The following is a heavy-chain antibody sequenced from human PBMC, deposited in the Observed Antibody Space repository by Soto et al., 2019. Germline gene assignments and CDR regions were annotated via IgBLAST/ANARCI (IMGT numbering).Heavy chain of an antibody. J-gene: IGHJ4*02. CDR1: GGSISSYY. CDR2: IYYSGST. V-gene: IGHV4-59*08. D-gene: IGHD3-9*01. Sequence: PSETLSLTCTVSGGSISSYYWSWIRQPPGKGLEWIGYIYYSGSTNYNPSLKSRVTISVDTSKNQFSLKLSSVTAADTAVYYCARGLYYDILTGYSPRFDYWGQGTLVTVSS. CDR3: ARGLYYDILTGYSPRFDY.